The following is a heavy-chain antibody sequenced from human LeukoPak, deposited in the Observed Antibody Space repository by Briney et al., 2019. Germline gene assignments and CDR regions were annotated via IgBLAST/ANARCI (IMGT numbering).Heavy chain of an antibody. Sequence: SETLSLTCTVSGGSISGSSDYWGWIRQPPGKGLEWIGSVYYTGTTYYNPSLESRVTISVDTSKNQFSLRLSSVTAADTAVVYCARHLGSGYSYFGLWGRGTLVTVSS. D-gene: IGHD2-15*01. V-gene: IGHV4-39*01. CDR2: VYYTGTT. CDR1: GGSISGSSDY. J-gene: IGHJ2*01. CDR3: ARHLGSGYSYFGL.